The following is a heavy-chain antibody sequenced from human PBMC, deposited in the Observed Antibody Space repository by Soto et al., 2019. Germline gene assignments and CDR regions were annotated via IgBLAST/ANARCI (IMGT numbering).Heavy chain of an antibody. CDR2: IFHSGST. Sequence: QVQLQESGPGLVKPSQTLSLTCSVSGGSITSGGFYWSWIRQHPEKGLEWIAYIFHSGSTDFNPSLQGRIIISADTSKNQFSLKLTSVTAADTAVYYCVRGGIAGNWFDPWGQGTLVTVSS. V-gene: IGHV4-31*03. D-gene: IGHD6-13*01. J-gene: IGHJ5*02. CDR1: GGSITSGGFY. CDR3: VRGGIAGNWFDP.